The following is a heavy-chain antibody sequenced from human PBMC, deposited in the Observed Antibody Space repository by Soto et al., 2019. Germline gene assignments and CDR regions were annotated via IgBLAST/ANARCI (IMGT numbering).Heavy chain of an antibody. CDR2: IYYSGST. V-gene: IGHV4-39*01. CDR3: ATQEVGGSYVYAFDP. J-gene: IGHJ5*02. CDR1: GGSITSSSYY. D-gene: IGHD1-26*01. Sequence: QLHLRESGPGLVKPSETLSLTCTVSGGSITSSSYYWGWSRQPPGKGLEWIGRIYYSGSTYYNPSLESRVTISVDTSKNQFSLKLSSVTAADTAVYYCATQEVGGSYVYAFDPWGQGTRVTVSS.